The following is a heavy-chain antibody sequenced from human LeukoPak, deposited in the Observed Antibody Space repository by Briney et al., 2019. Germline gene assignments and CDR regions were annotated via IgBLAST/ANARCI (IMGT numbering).Heavy chain of an antibody. CDR1: GFTFSSYA. J-gene: IGHJ6*02. D-gene: IGHD6-19*01. Sequence: GGSLRLSCAASGFTFSSYAMSWVRQAPGKGLEWVAAISGSGGSTYYADSVKGRFTISRDNSKNTLYLQMNSLRAEDTAVYYCAKTPVAGTDYGMDVWGQGTTVTVSS. V-gene: IGHV3-23*01. CDR3: AKTPVAGTDYGMDV. CDR2: ISGSGGST.